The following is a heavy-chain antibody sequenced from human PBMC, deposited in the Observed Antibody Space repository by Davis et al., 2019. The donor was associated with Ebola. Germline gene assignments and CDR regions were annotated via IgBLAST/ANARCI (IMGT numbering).Heavy chain of an antibody. CDR3: ARGGYFDWLTRWHYYGMDV. V-gene: IGHV1-8*01. CDR1: GYTFTTYD. J-gene: IGHJ6*02. Sequence: AASAKVSCNASGYTFTTYDIHWVRHATGQGLEWMGWMNHNSENTGYAQKFQGRVTMTRSTSISTAYMEMSSLRSEDPAVYYCARGGYFDWLTRWHYYGMDVWGQGTTVTVSS. D-gene: IGHD3-9*01. CDR2: MNHNSENT.